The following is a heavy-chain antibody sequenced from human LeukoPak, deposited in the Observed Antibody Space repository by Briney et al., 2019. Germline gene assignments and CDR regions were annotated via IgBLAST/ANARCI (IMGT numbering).Heavy chain of an antibody. V-gene: IGHV1-18*01. J-gene: IGHJ4*02. Sequence: EASVKVSCKASGYTFTSYGISWVRQAPGQGLEWMGWISAYNGNTNYAQKLQGRVTMTTDTSTSTAYMELRSLRSYDRAVDYCXXXGXXVVVPAAIRGLDYWGQGTLVTVSS. CDR3: XXXGXXVVVPAAIRGLDY. CDR2: ISAYNGNT. CDR1: GYTFTSYG. D-gene: IGHD2-2*01.